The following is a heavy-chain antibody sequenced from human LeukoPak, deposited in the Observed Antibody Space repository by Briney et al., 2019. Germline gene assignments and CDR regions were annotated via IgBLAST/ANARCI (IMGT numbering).Heavy chain of an antibody. CDR2: INHSGST. J-gene: IGHJ4*02. CDR1: GVSFSDYS. D-gene: IGHD1-26*01. Sequence: ASETLSLTCAVYGVSFSDYSWSWIRQPPGKGLEWIGEINHSGSTNYNPSLKSRVTISVDTSKNQFSLKLSFVTAADTAVYYCARSLPRSGASYWGQGTLVTVSS. V-gene: IGHV4-34*01. CDR3: ARSLPRSGASY.